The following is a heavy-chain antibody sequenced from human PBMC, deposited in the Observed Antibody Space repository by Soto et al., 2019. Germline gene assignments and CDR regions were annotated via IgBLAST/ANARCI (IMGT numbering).Heavy chain of an antibody. Sequence: QVQLVESGGGLVKPGGSLRLSCAVSGFTVSDHYMTWLRQAPGKGLEWVSYIRGSGTYTNYADSVKGRFINSRDIAQDARGLQRASQRAEDTAVYYSARCSRWRQVVCYKYDLDVWGQGTAVTVSS. V-gene: IGHV3-11*06. D-gene: IGHD3-10*01. CDR2: IRGSGTYT. CDR1: GFTVSDHY. J-gene: IGHJ6*02. CDR3: ARCSRWRQVVCYKYDLDV.